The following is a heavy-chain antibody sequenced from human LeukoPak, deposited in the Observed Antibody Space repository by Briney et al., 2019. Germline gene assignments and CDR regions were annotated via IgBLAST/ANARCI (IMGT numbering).Heavy chain of an antibody. J-gene: IGHJ3*02. Sequence: PGGSLRLSCAASGFTFNTYNMNWVRQAPGKGLEWVAYISSSSSTMYYADSVKGRFTISRDNAKNSLYLQMNSLRAEDTAVYYCARDIRYSSGWYMGVDIWGQGTMVTVSS. CDR3: ARDIRYSSGWYMGVDI. D-gene: IGHD6-19*01. CDR1: GFTFNTYN. CDR2: ISSSSSTM. V-gene: IGHV3-48*01.